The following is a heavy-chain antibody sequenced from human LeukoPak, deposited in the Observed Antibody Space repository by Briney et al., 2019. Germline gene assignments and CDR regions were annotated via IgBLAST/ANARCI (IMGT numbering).Heavy chain of an antibody. CDR3: ARSKTWIQNRGPFDY. CDR2: IYYSGST. D-gene: IGHD5-12*01. J-gene: IGHJ4*02. CDR1: GGSISSGGYY. V-gene: IGHV4-31*03. Sequence: SETLSLTCTASGGSISSGGYYWSWIRQHPGKGLEWIGYIYYSGSTYYNPSLKSRVTISVDTSKNQFSLKLSSVTAADTAVYYCARSKTWIQNRGPFDYWGQGTLVTVSS.